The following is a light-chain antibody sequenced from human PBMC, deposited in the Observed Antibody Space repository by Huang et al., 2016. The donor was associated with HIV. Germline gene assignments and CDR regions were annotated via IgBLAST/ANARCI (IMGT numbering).Light chain of an antibody. V-gene: IGKV3-15*01. CDR3: QQYDYWPPVT. J-gene: IGKJ1*01. CDR2: GAS. Sequence: IVMTQSPVTVSVSPGERAALSCRAGQSIKSNLAGYQQKPGQAPRLLIYGASTRATGVPARVSGSGSGTEFTLTINNLQSDDFAVYYCQQYDYWPPVTFGQGTKV. CDR1: QSIKSN.